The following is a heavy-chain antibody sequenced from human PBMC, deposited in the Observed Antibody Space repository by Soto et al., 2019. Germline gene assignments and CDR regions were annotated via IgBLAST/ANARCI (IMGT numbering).Heavy chain of an antibody. V-gene: IGHV4-34*01. D-gene: IGHD6-19*01. CDR1: GGSFSGYY. Sequence: SETLSLTCAVYGGSFSGYYWSWIRQPPGKGLEWIGEINHSGSTNYNPSLKSRVTISVDTSKNQFSLKLSSVTAADTAVYYCARGPSIAVAGIGPDYWGQGTLVTVSS. CDR2: INHSGST. CDR3: ARGPSIAVAGIGPDY. J-gene: IGHJ4*02.